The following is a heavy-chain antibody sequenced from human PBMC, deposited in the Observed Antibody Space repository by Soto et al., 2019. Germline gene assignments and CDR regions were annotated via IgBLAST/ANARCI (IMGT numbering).Heavy chain of an antibody. CDR2: IYYSGST. J-gene: IGHJ4*02. V-gene: IGHV4-31*03. CDR1: GGSLSSGGYY. Sequence: SETLSLTCTVSGGSLSSGGYYWSWIRQHPGKGLEWIGYIYYSGSTYYNPSLKSRVTISVDTSKNQFSLKLSSVTAADTAVYYCARDRRFNRGSKLDYWGQGTLVTVSS. CDR3: ARDRRFNRGSKLDY.